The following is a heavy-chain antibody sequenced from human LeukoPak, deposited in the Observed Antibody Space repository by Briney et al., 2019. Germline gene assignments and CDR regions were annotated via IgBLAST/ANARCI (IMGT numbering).Heavy chain of an antibody. CDR2: IYYSVST. Sequence: SETLSLTCTVSGGSISGRIYYWGWIRQPPGNGLEWIGNIYYSVSTYYNACLKSGVTISVDTSENQFSLKLKSVTAADTAVYYCARQVYNYGHLPYYFDYWGQGTLVTVSS. CDR1: GGSISGRIYY. V-gene: IGHV4-39*01. CDR3: ARQVYNYGHLPYYFDY. J-gene: IGHJ4*02. D-gene: IGHD5-18*01.